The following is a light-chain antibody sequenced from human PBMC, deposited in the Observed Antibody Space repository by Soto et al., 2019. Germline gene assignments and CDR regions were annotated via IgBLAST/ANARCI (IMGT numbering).Light chain of an antibody. CDR3: QQYQTSSWT. J-gene: IGKJ1*01. V-gene: IGKV1-5*03. Sequence: DIQMTQSPSTLSASVGDRVTITCRASQDIYRSLAWYQQKPGKAPKLLIYETSTLENGVPSRFSGSGSGTEFSLTLSSLQSDDFATYYCQQYQTSSWTFGQGPKVEV. CDR2: ETS. CDR1: QDIYRS.